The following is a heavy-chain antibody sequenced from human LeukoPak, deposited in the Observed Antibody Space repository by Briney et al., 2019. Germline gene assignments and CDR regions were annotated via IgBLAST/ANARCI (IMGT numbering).Heavy chain of an antibody. CDR3: ARDRDYYDSSGYSP. J-gene: IGHJ5*02. CDR1: GFTFSSYS. CDR2: ISSSSSYI. Sequence: GGSLRLSCEASGFTFSSYSMNWVRQAPGKGLEWVSSISSSSSYIYYADSVKGRFTISRDNAKNSLYLQMNSLRAEDTAVYYCARDRDYYDSSGYSPWGQGTLVTVSS. V-gene: IGHV3-21*01. D-gene: IGHD3-22*01.